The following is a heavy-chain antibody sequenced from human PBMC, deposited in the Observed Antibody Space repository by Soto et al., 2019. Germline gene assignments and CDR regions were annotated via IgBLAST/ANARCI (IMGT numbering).Heavy chain of an antibody. CDR3: ARDLSGIAAAGTPDYYMDV. CDR2: IYSGGST. D-gene: IGHD6-13*01. J-gene: IGHJ6*03. CDR1: GFTVSSNY. Sequence: GGSLRLSCAASGFTVSSNYMSWVRQAPGKGLEWVSVIYSGGSTYYADSVKGRFTISRDNSKNTLYLQMNSLRAEDTAVYYCARDLSGIAAAGTPDYYMDVWGKGTTVTVSS. V-gene: IGHV3-66*01.